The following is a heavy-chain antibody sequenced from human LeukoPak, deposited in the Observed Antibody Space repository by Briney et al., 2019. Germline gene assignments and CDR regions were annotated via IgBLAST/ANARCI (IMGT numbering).Heavy chain of an antibody. CDR3: ARRRPLSYYYDSSGYYPGWSDY. CDR2: IYPGDSDT. V-gene: IGHV5-51*01. J-gene: IGHJ4*02. Sequence: GESLKISCKGSGYSFTSYWIGWVRQMPGKGLEWMGIIYPGDSDTRYSPSFQGQVTISADKSISTAYLQWSSLKASDTAMYYCARRRPLSYYYDSSGYYPGWSDYWGQGTLVTVSS. CDR1: GYSFTSYW. D-gene: IGHD3-22*01.